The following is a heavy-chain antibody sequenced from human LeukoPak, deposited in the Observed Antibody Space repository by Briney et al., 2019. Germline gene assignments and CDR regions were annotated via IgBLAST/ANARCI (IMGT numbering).Heavy chain of an antibody. CDR1: GYTFTGYY. CDR2: INPNSGGT. CDR3: ARVNYDILTGYYNPFGY. Sequence: DSVKVSCKASGYTFTGYYMHWVRQAPGQGLEWMGWINPNSGGTNYAQKFQGRVTMTRDTSISTAYMELSRLRSDDTAVYYCARVNYDILTGYYNPFGYWGQGTLVTVSS. D-gene: IGHD3-9*01. V-gene: IGHV1-2*02. J-gene: IGHJ4*02.